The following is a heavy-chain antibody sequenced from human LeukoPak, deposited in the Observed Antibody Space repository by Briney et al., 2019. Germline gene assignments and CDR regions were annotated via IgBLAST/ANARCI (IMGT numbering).Heavy chain of an antibody. D-gene: IGHD3-10*01. CDR1: GFTFSDYY. J-gene: IGHJ4*02. Sequence: GGSLRLSCAASGFTFSDYYMSWIRQAPGKGVECVSYISTSGTNIDYADSVKGRFTISRDNAKSSLYLQMNSLRAEDTAVYYCTRPVWFGELFDYWGQGTLVTVSS. CDR2: ISTSGTNI. V-gene: IGHV3-11*01. CDR3: TRPVWFGELFDY.